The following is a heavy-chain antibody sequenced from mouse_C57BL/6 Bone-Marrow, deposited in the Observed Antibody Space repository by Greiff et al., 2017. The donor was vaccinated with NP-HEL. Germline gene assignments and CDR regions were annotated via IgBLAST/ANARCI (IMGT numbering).Heavy chain of an antibody. V-gene: IGHV3-6*01. CDR2: LSYDGST. D-gene: IGHD1-1*01. CDR3: ARDEDYGSRAWFAY. J-gene: IGHJ3*01. Sequence: EVQLMESGPGLVKPSQSLSLSCSVTGYSITSGYYWNWIRQFPGNNLEWMGYLSYDGSTNYNPSLKNQISITRDTSKNQFFLKLNSETTEDTATYYGARDEDYGSRAWFAYWGQGTLVTVSA. CDR1: GYSITSGYY.